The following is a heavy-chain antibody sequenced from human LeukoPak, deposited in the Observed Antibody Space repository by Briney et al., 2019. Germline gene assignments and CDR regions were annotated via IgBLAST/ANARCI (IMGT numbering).Heavy chain of an antibody. Sequence: SETLSLTCTVSGGSLSSSSYYWGWIRQPPGKGLEGIGSIYYSGSTYYNPSLKSRVTISVDTSKNQFSLKLSSVTAADTAVYYCARVAYYDSSGYYVRWEYYFDYWGQGTLVTVSS. V-gene: IGHV4-39*07. J-gene: IGHJ4*02. D-gene: IGHD3-22*01. CDR3: ARVAYYDSSGYYVRWEYYFDY. CDR2: IYYSGST. CDR1: GGSLSSSSYY.